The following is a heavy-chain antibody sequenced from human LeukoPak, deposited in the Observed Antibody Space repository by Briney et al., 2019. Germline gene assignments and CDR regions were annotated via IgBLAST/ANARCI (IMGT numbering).Heavy chain of an antibody. J-gene: IGHJ3*02. CDR3: ARSHRITMIVVGQTNAFDI. Sequence: SVEVSCKASGGTFSSYAISWVRQAPGQGLEWMGRIIPIFGTANYAQKFQGRVTITTDESTSTAYMELSSLRSEDTAVYYCARSHRITMIVVGQTNAFDIWGQGTMVTVSS. CDR1: GGTFSSYA. V-gene: IGHV1-69*05. D-gene: IGHD3-22*01. CDR2: IIPIFGTA.